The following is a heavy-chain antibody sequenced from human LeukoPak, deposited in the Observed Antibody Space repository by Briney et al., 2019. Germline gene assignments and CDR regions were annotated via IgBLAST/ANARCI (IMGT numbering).Heavy chain of an antibody. Sequence: GGSLRLSCTASGFTSSNYAMHWVRQAPGKGLHWVAVISYDGTDKYYGDSVKGRFIISRDNSKNTLYVQMTSLRVEDTAVYFCAREYGGYIDFWGQGTLVTVSS. CDR3: AREYGGYIDF. D-gene: IGHD4-23*01. CDR1: GFTSSNYA. J-gene: IGHJ4*02. V-gene: IGHV3-30*04. CDR2: ISYDGTDK.